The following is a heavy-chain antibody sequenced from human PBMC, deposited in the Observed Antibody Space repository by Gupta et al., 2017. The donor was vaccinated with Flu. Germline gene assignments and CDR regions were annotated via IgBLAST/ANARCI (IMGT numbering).Heavy chain of an antibody. CDR3: AGGVGYAACDF. Sequence: QPQLQGSGPGLVKPSETLSLSCTVSGGSISTDNYYWALIRQPPGKGLECIGTIYYSGTAYYNPSLRSRATMSLDTSRNQFSLKMTSVTATDTAVYYCAGGVGYAACDFWGQGSLVTVSS. D-gene: IGHD2-2*01. J-gene: IGHJ4*02. V-gene: IGHV4-39*01. CDR2: IYYSGTA. CDR1: GGSISTDNYY.